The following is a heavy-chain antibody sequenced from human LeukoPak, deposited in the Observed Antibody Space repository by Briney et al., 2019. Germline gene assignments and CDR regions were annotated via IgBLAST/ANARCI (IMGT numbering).Heavy chain of an antibody. D-gene: IGHD1-26*01. CDR3: AKAVGATRGYYYSGMDV. Sequence: GVSLRLSCAASGFTFSSYAMTWVRQAPGKGLEWVSAISGGGGSAYYADSVKGRFTISRDSSMNTLYLQMNSLTAGDTAVYYCAKAVGATRGYYYSGMDVWGQGTTVTVSS. V-gene: IGHV3-23*01. CDR2: ISGGGGSA. CDR1: GFTFSSYA. J-gene: IGHJ6*02.